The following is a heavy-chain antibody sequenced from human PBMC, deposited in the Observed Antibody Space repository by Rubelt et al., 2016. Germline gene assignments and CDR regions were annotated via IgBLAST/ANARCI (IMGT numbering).Heavy chain of an antibody. V-gene: IGHV1-18*01. Sequence: QVQLVQSGAEVKKPGASVKVSCKASGYTFTSYGISWVRQAPGQGLEWMGWISAYNGNTNYAQKLQGRVTMTKDTSTSTAYMELRSLRSDDTAVYYCASMYSSSWYRGWFDPWGQGTLVTVSS. D-gene: IGHD6-13*01. CDR3: ASMYSSSWYRGWFDP. CDR1: GYTFTSYG. J-gene: IGHJ5*02. CDR2: ISAYNGNT.